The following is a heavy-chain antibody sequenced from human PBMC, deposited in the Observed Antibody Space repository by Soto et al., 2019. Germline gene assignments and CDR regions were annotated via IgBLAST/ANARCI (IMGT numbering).Heavy chain of an antibody. CDR3: ARMYYYDSSGYYDGVY. J-gene: IGHJ4*02. CDR1: GFTVSSNY. CDR2: IYSGGST. Sequence: GGSLRLSCAASGFTVSSNYMSWVRQAPGKGLEWVSVIYSGGSTYYADSVKGRFTISRDNSKNTLYLQMNSLRAEDTAVYYCARMYYYDSSGYYDGVYWDQGTLVTVSS. D-gene: IGHD3-22*01. V-gene: IGHV3-53*01.